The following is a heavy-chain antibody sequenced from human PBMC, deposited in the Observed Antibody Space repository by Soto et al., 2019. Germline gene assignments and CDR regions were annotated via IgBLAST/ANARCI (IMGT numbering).Heavy chain of an antibody. CDR3: ARVIYGPRYYYYGMDV. Sequence: ASVKVSCKASGGTFSSYAISWVRQAPGQGLEWMGGIIPIFGTANYAQKFQGRVTITADESTSTAYMELSSMRSEDTAVYYCARVIYGPRYYYYGMDVWGQGTTVTVSS. J-gene: IGHJ6*02. CDR2: IIPIFGTA. D-gene: IGHD4-17*01. CDR1: GGTFSSYA. V-gene: IGHV1-69*13.